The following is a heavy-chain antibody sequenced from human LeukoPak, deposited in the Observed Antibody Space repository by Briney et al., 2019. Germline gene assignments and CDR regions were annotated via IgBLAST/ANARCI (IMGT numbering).Heavy chain of an antibody. CDR2: IYSGGST. D-gene: IGHD6-19*01. V-gene: IGHV3-53*04. CDR3: AREDHSSGWYYFDY. Sequence: GGSLRLSCAASGFTVSSNYTSWVRQAPGKGLEWVSVIYSGGSTYYADSVKGRFTISRHNSKNTLYLQMNSLRAEDAAVYYCAREDHSSGWYYFDYWGQGTLVTVSS. J-gene: IGHJ4*02. CDR1: GFTVSSNY.